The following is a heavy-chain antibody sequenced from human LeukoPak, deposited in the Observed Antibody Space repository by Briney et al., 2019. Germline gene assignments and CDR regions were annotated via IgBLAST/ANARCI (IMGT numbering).Heavy chain of an antibody. J-gene: IGHJ6*02. V-gene: IGHV4-59*11. CDR2: TYYRGNT. CDR1: GGSISSHY. CDR3: ARENYYYGMDV. Sequence: SETLSLTCSVSGGSISSHYWSWIRQPPGKRLEWIGYTYYRGNTNYNPSVKSRVTISVDTSKNQFSLNLRSVTAADTAVYYCARENYYYGMDVWGQGTTVTVSS.